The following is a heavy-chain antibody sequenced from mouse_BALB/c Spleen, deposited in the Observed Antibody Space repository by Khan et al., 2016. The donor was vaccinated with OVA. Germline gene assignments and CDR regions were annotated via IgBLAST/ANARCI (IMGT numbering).Heavy chain of an antibody. CDR2: INPTSGYT. CDR3: TRDRIDY. CDR1: GYTFTTYW. J-gene: IGHJ2*01. Sequence: QLQQSGAELAKPGASVKMSCKASGYTFTTYWMHWVKQRPGQGLEWIGYINPTSGYTDYNEKFKDRATLSADKSSSTAYMQLSSLTSEDSAVYYCTRDRIDYWGQGTTLTVSS. V-gene: IGHV1-7*01.